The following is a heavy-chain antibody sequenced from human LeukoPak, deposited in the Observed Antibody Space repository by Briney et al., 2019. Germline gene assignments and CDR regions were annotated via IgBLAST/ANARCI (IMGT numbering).Heavy chain of an antibody. D-gene: IGHD2-2*01. V-gene: IGHV3-15*01. CDR3: TTDPIYCSSTSCYWVYYYYGMDV. J-gene: IGHJ6*02. CDR2: IKSKTDGGTT. CDR1: GFTFSNAW. Sequence: PGGSLRLSCAASGFTFSNAWMSWVRQAPGKGLEWVGRIKSKTDGGTTDYAAPVKGRFTISRDDSKNTLYLQMNSLKTEDTAVYYCTTDPIYCSSTSCYWVYYYYGMDVWGQGTTVTVSS.